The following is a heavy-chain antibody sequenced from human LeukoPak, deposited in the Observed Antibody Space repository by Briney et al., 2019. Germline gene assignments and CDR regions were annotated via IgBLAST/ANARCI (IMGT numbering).Heavy chain of an antibody. Sequence: SVKVSCKASGGTFSSYAISWVRQAPGQGLGWMGRIIPIFGTANYAQKFQGRVTITTDESTSTAYMELSSLRSEDTAVYYCARAYYDSSGYYYFDYWGQGTLVTVSS. CDR3: ARAYYDSSGYYYFDY. J-gene: IGHJ4*02. CDR1: GGTFSSYA. D-gene: IGHD3-22*01. V-gene: IGHV1-69*05. CDR2: IIPIFGTA.